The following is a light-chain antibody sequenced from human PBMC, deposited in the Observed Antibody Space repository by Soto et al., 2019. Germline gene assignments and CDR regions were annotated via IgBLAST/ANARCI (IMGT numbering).Light chain of an antibody. CDR1: SSDVGGYKY. Sequence: QSVLTQPASVSGSPGQSITISCTGTSSDVGGYKYVSWYQQHPGKVPKLMLYEVTNRPSGVSNRFSGSKSGNTASLTISGLQGEEEADYYFLLLTSSKTYIFGTGTKVTVL. CDR2: EVT. J-gene: IGLJ1*01. V-gene: IGLV2-14*01. CDR3: LLLTSSKTYI.